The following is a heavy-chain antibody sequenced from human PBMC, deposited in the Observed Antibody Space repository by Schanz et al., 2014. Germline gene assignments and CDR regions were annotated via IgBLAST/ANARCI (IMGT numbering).Heavy chain of an antibody. V-gene: IGHV3-48*04. J-gene: IGHJ4*02. CDR3: AKYRYSVFDFDY. CDR2: ISRDGTTS. D-gene: IGHD3-16*02. CDR1: GFTFSNYA. Sequence: EVQLVESGGDLVQPGGSLSLSCAASGFTFSNYAMNWIRQAPGKGLEWLSYISRDGTTSYYADSVKGRFTISRDNAKNSLYLQMNSLRAEDTAIYYCAKYRYSVFDFDYWGQGTLVTVSS.